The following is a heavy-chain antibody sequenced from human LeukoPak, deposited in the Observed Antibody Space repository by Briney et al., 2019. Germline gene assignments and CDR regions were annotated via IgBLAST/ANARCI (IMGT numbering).Heavy chain of an antibody. CDR2: ISYTGST. CDR3: ARRVGYCGGDNCYESDS. J-gene: IGHJ4*02. CDR1: GGSITNCY. V-gene: IGHV4-59*08. D-gene: IGHD2-15*01. Sequence: SETLSLTCTVSGGSITNCYWSWIRQPPGKGLEWIGHISYTGSTNYSPPLRSRVTISVDKPKSQFSLELRSVTAADTGVYYCARRVGYCGGDNCYESDSWGQGTLVTVSS.